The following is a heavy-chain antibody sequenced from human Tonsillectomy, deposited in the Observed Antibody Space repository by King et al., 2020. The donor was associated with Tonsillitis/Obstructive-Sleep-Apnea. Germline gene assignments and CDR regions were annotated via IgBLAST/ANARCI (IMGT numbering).Heavy chain of an antibody. D-gene: IGHD6-13*01. CDR2: ISAYNGNT. Sequence: QLVQSGAEVKKPGASVKVSCKASGYTFTSYGISWVRQAPGQGLEWMGWISAYNGNTNYAQKLQGRVTMTTDTSTSTAYMEPRSLRSDDTAVYYCARDQEGIAAAGTSPPFDYWGQGTLVTVSS. J-gene: IGHJ4*02. CDR3: ARDQEGIAAAGTSPPFDY. CDR1: GYTFTSYG. V-gene: IGHV1-18*01.